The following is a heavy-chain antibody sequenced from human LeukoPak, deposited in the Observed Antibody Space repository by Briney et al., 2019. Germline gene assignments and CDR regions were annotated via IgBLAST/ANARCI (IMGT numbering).Heavy chain of an antibody. Sequence: GGSLRLSCAASGFTFSSYWMHWVRQAPGKGLVWVSRSNSDGSSTNYADSVKGRFTISRDNSQNTLYLQVDSLRAKDTAVYYCARDPNYWGQGTLVTVSS. J-gene: IGHJ4*02. V-gene: IGHV3-74*01. CDR2: SNSDGSST. CDR1: GFTFSSYW. CDR3: ARDPNY.